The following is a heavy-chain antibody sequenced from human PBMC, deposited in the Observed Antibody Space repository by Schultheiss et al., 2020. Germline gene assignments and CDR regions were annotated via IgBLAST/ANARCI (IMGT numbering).Heavy chain of an antibody. Sequence: ASVKVSCKASGYTFTSYDINWVRQAPGQGLEWMGWINPNSGGTNYAQKFQGRVTMTEDTSTDTAYMELRSLRSDDTAVYYCARGITMVRGAGDYWGQGTLVTVSS. V-gene: IGHV1-8*01. CDR3: ARGITMVRGAGDY. D-gene: IGHD3-10*01. CDR1: GYTFTSYD. J-gene: IGHJ4*02. CDR2: INPNSGGT.